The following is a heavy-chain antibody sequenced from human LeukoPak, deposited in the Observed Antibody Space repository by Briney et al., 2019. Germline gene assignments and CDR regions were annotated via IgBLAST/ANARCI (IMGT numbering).Heavy chain of an antibody. V-gene: IGHV1-2*02. CDR3: ARTYCGGDCRGYYYHHYMDV. Sequence: ASVKVSCKASGYTFTGYYMHWVRQAPGQGLEWMGWINPNSGGTNYAQKFQGRVTMTRDTSISTAYMELSRLRSDDTAVYYCARTYCGGDCRGYYYHHYMDVWGKGTTVTISS. CDR1: GYTFTGYY. D-gene: IGHD2-21*02. CDR2: INPNSGGT. J-gene: IGHJ6*03.